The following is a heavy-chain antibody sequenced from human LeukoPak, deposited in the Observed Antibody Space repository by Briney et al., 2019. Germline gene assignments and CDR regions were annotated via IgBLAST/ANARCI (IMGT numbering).Heavy chain of an antibody. J-gene: IGHJ6*04. CDR1: GGSISSGGYF. CDR2: IYHSGST. Sequence: SQTLSLTCAVSGGSISSGGYFWSWIRQPPGKGLEWIGYIYHSGSTYYNPSLKSRVTISVDTSKNQFSLKLSSVTAADTAVYYCARDGGQQLVQEYYYYYGMDVWGKGTTVTVSS. CDR3: ARDGGQQLVQEYYYYYGMDV. V-gene: IGHV4-30-2*01. D-gene: IGHD6-13*01.